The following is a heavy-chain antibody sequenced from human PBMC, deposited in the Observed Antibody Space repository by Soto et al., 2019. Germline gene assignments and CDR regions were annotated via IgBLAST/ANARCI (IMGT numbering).Heavy chain of an antibody. CDR1: GVTFSTDS. J-gene: IGHJ4*02. CDR3: ARFIGSGFDY. Sequence: EVQLVESGGGLVQPGGSLRLSCVASGVTFSTDSMNWVRQAPGKGLEGVAHISTSGATRYYADSVKARFTISRDNAKTPLYRQMDRLRNEDAAVYYCARFIGSGFDYWSQGTLVTFSS. CDR2: ISTSGATR. V-gene: IGHV3-48*02. D-gene: IGHD6-19*01.